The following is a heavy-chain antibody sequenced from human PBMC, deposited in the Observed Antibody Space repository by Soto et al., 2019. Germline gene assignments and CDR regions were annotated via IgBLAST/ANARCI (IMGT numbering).Heavy chain of an antibody. D-gene: IGHD4-4*01. CDR3: ASIHDSRNYFDY. V-gene: IGHV3-23*01. J-gene: IGHJ4*02. Sequence: PGGSLRLSCAASGFTFSSYAMSWVRQAPGKGLEWVSAISGSGGSTYYADSVKGRFTISRDNSKNTLYLQMNSLRAEDTAVYYCASIHDSRNYFDYWGQGTLVTVSS. CDR2: ISGSGGST. CDR1: GFTFSSYA.